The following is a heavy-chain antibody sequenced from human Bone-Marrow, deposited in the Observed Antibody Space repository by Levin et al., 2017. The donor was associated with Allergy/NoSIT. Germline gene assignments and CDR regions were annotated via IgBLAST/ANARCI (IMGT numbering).Heavy chain of an antibody. V-gene: IGHV3-21*01. Sequence: GESLKISCAASGFTFSSYSMNWVRQAPGKGLEWVSSISSSSSYIYYADSVKGRFTISRDNAKNSLYLQMNSLRAEDTAVYYCARDYQLLYLYGMDVWGQGTTVNVSS. D-gene: IGHD2-2*02. CDR2: ISSSSSYI. J-gene: IGHJ6*02. CDR1: GFTFSSYS. CDR3: ARDYQLLYLYGMDV.